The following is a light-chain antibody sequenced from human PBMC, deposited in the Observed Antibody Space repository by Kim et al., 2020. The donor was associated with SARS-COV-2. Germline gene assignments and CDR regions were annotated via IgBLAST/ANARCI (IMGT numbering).Light chain of an antibody. Sequence: SPGERATLSCRASQSVSCSFLAWYQQKPGKAPRLLMYGASSRATGIPDRFSGSGSGTDFTLTIIRLEPEDFAVYYCQQYGRSPLTFGGGTKVDIK. V-gene: IGKV3-20*01. CDR1: QSVSCSF. CDR2: GAS. CDR3: QQYGRSPLT. J-gene: IGKJ4*01.